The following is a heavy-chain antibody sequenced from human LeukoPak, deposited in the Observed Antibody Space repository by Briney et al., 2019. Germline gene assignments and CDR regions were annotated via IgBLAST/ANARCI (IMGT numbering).Heavy chain of an antibody. J-gene: IGHJ5*02. D-gene: IGHD3-10*01. CDR3: ARGQLTYYYELQPCNWFDP. V-gene: IGHV1-69*13. Sequence: SVKVSCKASGGTFSSYAISWVRQAPGQGLEWMGGIIPIFGTANYAQKFQGRVTITADESTSTAYMELSSLRSEDTAVYYCARGQLTYYYELQPCNWFDPWGQGTLVTVSS. CDR2: IIPIFGTA. CDR1: GGTFSSYA.